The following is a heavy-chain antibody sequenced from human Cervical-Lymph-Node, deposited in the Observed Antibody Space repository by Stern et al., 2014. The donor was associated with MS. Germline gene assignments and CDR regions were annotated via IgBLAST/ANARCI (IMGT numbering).Heavy chain of an antibody. J-gene: IGHJ5*02. D-gene: IGHD3-22*01. Sequence: VQLEESGAEVKQPGASVKVSCKTSGYTFSSYDINWVRQATGQGLEWMGRMDPGSGDTVYAQKFRGRVTMTRNTSINTAYMELRILTAEDTAIYYCAREEAGYYDSLDPWGQGTLVIVSS. CDR1: GYTFSSYD. V-gene: IGHV1-8*01. CDR2: MDPGSGDT. CDR3: AREEAGYYDSLDP.